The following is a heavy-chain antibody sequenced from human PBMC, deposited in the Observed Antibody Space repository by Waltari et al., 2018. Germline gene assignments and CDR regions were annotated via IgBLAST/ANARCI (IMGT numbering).Heavy chain of an antibody. J-gene: IGHJ4*02. CDR1: GYSFTSYW. Sequence: DVPLLQSGAEVNKTGEPLKISCKGSGYSFTSYWIVCVRQVPGKGMEWMGIIYPGDSDTRYSPSFQGQVTISADKSISTAYLQWSSLKASDTAMYYCATGPLWSPEGYYFDYWGQGTLVTVSS. D-gene: IGHD3-10*01. V-gene: IGHV5-51*03. CDR3: ATGPLWSPEGYYFDY. CDR2: IYPGDSDT.